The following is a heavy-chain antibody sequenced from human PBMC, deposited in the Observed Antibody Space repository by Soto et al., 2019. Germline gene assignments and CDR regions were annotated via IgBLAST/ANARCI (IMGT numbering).Heavy chain of an antibody. D-gene: IGHD5-12*01. CDR2: ISAYNGNT. CDR3: GRDLGGYEDY. Sequence: ASVKVSCKASGYTFTSYGISWVRQAPGQGLEWMGWISAYNGNTYHAQKLQGRVTMTTDTSTSTAYMELRSLRSDDTAVYYCGRDLGGYEDYWGQGPLVTISS. CDR1: GYTFTSYG. J-gene: IGHJ4*02. V-gene: IGHV1-18*01.